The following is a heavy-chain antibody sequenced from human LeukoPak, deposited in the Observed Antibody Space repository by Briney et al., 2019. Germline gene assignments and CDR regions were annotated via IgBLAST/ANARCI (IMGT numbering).Heavy chain of an antibody. CDR2: ISYDGSNK. CDR3: ARDPLGGSPIVAYYFDY. Sequence: PGGSLRLSCAASGFTFSSYAMHWVRQAPGKGLEWVAVISYDGSNKYYADSVKGRFTISRDNSKNTLYLQMNSLRAEDTAVYYCARDPLGGSPIVAYYFDYWGQGTLVTVSS. J-gene: IGHJ4*02. V-gene: IGHV3-30*04. CDR1: GFTFSSYA. D-gene: IGHD2-15*01.